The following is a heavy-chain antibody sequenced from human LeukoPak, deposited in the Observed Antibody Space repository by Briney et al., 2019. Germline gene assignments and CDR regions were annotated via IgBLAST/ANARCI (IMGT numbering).Heavy chain of an antibody. Sequence: QPGGSLRLSCVASGFTFSSYWMHWVRQVPGKGLVWVSHINNDGSDTTYADSVKGRFSISRDNAKSTLFLQMNSLRAEDTAVYYCVRSGGGFDYWGQGTLVTVSS. D-gene: IGHD1-1*01. CDR1: GFTFSSYW. CDR2: INNDGSDT. CDR3: VRSGGGFDY. J-gene: IGHJ4*02. V-gene: IGHV3-74*01.